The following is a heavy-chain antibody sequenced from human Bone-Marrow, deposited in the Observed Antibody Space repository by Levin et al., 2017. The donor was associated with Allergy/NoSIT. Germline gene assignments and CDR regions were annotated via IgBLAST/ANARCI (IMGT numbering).Heavy chain of an antibody. CDR3: ARMSGYSFGLAY. D-gene: IGHD5-12*01. V-gene: IGHV4-59*01. CDR2: FSYAGST. CDR1: GASISTYF. Sequence: PSETLSLTCNVSGASISTYFWTWIRQPPGKGLEWIAFFSYAGSTKFSYNPSLKSRVTLSTDTSRNQFSLKLSSVTPADTAVYFCARMSGYSFGLAYWGQGTLVSVSS. J-gene: IGHJ4*02.